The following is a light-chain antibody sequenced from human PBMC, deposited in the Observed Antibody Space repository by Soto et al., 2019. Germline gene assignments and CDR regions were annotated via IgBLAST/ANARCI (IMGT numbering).Light chain of an antibody. CDR3: QQYNSYSRT. V-gene: IGKV1-5*03. J-gene: IGKJ1*01. CDR2: KAS. CDR1: QSISSW. Sequence: DIQMTQSPSTLSASVGDRVTITCRASQSISSWLAWYQQKPGKAPNLLIYKASSLESGVPSRFSGIVSGTEFTLTISSLQPDDFATYYCQQYNSYSRTFGQGTNVDI.